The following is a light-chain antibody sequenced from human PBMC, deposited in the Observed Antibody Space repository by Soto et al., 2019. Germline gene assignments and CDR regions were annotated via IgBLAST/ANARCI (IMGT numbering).Light chain of an antibody. J-gene: IGKJ1*01. Sequence: DIQMTQSPSTLSASVGDRVTITGRASQSISSWLAWYQQKPGKAPKLLIYEASSLESGGPSRFSGCGSGTEFTLTISSLQPDAFSTYYCQQYNSYRTFGQGTKVEIK. V-gene: IGKV1-5*03. CDR1: QSISSW. CDR2: EAS. CDR3: QQYNSYRT.